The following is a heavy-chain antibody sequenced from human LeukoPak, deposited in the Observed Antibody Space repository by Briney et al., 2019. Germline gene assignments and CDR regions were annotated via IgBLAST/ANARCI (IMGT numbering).Heavy chain of an antibody. CDR1: GFTFSSYA. V-gene: IGHV3-23*01. Sequence: GGSLRLSCAASGFTFSSYAMSWVRQAPGKGLEWVSGISGSGGTTYYADSVKGRFTISRDNSKNTLYLQMNSLRAEDTAVYYCAKIGYGSGSSKRYYFDFWGRGTLVTVSS. CDR3: AKIGYGSGSSKRYYFDF. D-gene: IGHD3-10*01. CDR2: ISGSGGTT. J-gene: IGHJ4*02.